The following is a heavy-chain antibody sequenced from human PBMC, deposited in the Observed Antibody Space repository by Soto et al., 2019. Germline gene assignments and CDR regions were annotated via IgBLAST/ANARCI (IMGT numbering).Heavy chain of an antibody. V-gene: IGHV4-4*02. CDR1: GGSISSSNW. Sequence: QVQLQESGPGLVKPSGTLSLTCAVSGGSISSSNWWSWVRQPPGKGLEWIGEIYHSGSTNYNPSLTSRVTISVDKSKNQFSLKLSSVTAADTAVYYCARDRAAAGRYYDYYGMDVWGQGTTVTVSS. J-gene: IGHJ6*02. CDR2: IYHSGST. D-gene: IGHD6-13*01. CDR3: ARDRAAAGRYYDYYGMDV.